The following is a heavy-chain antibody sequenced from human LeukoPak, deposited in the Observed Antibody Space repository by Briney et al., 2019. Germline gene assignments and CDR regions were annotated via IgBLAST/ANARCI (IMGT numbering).Heavy chain of an antibody. CDR1: GFTVSSND. CDR3: AKDKTQYYDFWSGYSN. D-gene: IGHD3-3*01. Sequence: GGSLRLSCAASGFTVSSNDMNWVRQAPGKGLEWVSLIYSGGSTYYADSVRGRFTISRDNSKNTLYLQMNSLRAEDTAVYYCAKDKTQYYDFWSGYSNWGQGTLVTVSS. V-gene: IGHV3-53*05. J-gene: IGHJ4*02. CDR2: IYSGGST.